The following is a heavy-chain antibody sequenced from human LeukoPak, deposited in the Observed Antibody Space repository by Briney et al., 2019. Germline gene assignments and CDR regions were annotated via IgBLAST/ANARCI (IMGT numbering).Heavy chain of an antibody. CDR1: GFTLTSYA. CDR3: AKLPNYYYYGMDV. J-gene: IGHJ6*02. CDR2: ISGSGGST. Sequence: PGGSLRLSCAASGFTLTSYAMGWVRQAHGKGLEWVSAISGSGGSTYYADSVKGRFTISRDNSKNTLYLQMNSLRAEDTAVYYCAKLPNYYYYGMDVWGQGTTVTVSS. V-gene: IGHV3-23*01.